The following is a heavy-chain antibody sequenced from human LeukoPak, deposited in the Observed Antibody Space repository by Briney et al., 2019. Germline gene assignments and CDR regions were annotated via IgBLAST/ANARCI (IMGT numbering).Heavy chain of an antibody. D-gene: IGHD6-19*01. CDR1: GAPISSWY. V-gene: IGHV4-59*01. Sequence: SETLSLTCTVSGAPISSWYWSWIRQPPGKGLEWIGYIYGSGNTNYNPSLKSRVTMSIDTSKNQFSLKLTSVTAADTATYYCARETSLAGFASGLGFNYWGQGILVTVSS. CDR3: ARETSLAGFASGLGFNY. J-gene: IGHJ4*02. CDR2: IYGSGNT.